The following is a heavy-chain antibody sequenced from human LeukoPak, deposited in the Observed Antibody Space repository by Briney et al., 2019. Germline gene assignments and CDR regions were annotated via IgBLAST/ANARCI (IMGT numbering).Heavy chain of an antibody. D-gene: IGHD3-22*01. CDR3: AKALYYYDSSGHNDAFDI. J-gene: IGHJ3*02. CDR2: ISGSGGST. Sequence: GGSLRLFCAASGFTFSSYAMSWVRQAPGKGLEWVSAISGSGGSTYYADSVKGRFTISRDNSKNTLYLQMNSLRAEDTAVYYCAKALYYYDSSGHNDAFDIWGQGTMVTVSS. V-gene: IGHV3-23*01. CDR1: GFTFSSYA.